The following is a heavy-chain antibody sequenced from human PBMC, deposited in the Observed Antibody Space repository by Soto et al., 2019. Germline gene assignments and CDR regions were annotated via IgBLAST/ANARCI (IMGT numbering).Heavy chain of an antibody. J-gene: IGHJ4*02. CDR1: GGSISNINYH. V-gene: IGHV4-39*01. Sequence: PSETLSLTCNVSGGSISNINYHWGWIRQPPGKGLEWIGSIYYSGNTYYNPSLRSRITISVDTSKNQFSLDLSSVTAADTALYFCEQLREGPPADYWGQGTLVTVSS. D-gene: IGHD6-13*01. CDR2: IYYSGNT. CDR3: EQLREGPPADY.